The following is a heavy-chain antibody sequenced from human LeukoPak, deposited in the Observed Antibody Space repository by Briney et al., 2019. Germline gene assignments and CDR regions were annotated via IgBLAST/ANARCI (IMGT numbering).Heavy chain of an antibody. CDR2: IYPGDSDT. D-gene: IGHD3-22*01. J-gene: IGHJ3*02. V-gene: IGHV5-51*01. Sequence: GESLKISCKGSGYSFTSYWTGWVRQMPGKGLEWMGIIYPGDSDTRYSPSFQGQVTTSADKSISTAYLQWSSLKASDTAMYYCARHATRSGYYPDAFDIWGQGTMVTVSS. CDR1: GYSFTSYW. CDR3: ARHATRSGYYPDAFDI.